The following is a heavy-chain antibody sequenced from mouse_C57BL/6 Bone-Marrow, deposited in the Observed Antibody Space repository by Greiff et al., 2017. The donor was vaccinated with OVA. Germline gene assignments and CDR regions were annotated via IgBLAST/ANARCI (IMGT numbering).Heavy chain of an antibody. Sequence: EVQVVESGGGLVQPGGSMKLSCVASGFTFSNYWMNWVRQSPEKGLEWVAQIRLKSDNYATHYAESVNGRFTISRDDSKSSVYLQMNNLRAEVTGMYYCADQLWYPYAMGYWGQGATVTVSS. CDR3: ADQLWYPYAMGY. CDR2: IRLKSDNYAT. CDR1: GFTFSNYW. J-gene: IGHJ4*01. D-gene: IGHD2-1*01. V-gene: IGHV6-3*01.